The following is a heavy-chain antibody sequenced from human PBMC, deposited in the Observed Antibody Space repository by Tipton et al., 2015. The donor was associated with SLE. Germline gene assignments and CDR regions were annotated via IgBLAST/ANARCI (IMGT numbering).Heavy chain of an antibody. CDR2: MFYSGTT. V-gene: IGHV4-39*07. Sequence: TLSLTCNVSGGSISSSSYYWGWIRQPPGKGLEWIGSMFYSGTTYYNPSLKSRFTISVGTSKNQFSLKLSSVTAADTAVYNCVRDRGYAHFDYWGQGSLVTVSS. CDR1: GGSISSSSYY. CDR3: VRDRGYAHFDY. J-gene: IGHJ4*02. D-gene: IGHD5-12*01.